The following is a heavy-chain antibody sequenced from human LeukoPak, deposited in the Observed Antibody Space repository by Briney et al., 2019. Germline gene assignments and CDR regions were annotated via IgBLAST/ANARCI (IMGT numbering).Heavy chain of an antibody. D-gene: IGHD2-21*02. CDR2: MNPNSGNT. V-gene: IGHV1-8*03. CDR3: ARELVYCGGDCSHYFDY. J-gene: IGHJ4*02. CDR1: GYTFTSYD. Sequence: EASVKVTFKASGYTFTSYDINWVRQATGQGLEWMGWMNPNSGNTGYAQKFQGRVTITRNTSISTAYMELSSLRSEDTAVYYCARELVYCGGDCSHYFDYWGQGTLVIVFS.